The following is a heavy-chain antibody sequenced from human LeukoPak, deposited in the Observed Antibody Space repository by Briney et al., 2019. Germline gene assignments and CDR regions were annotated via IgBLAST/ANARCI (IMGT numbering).Heavy chain of an antibody. CDR1: GGSFSGYY. J-gene: IGHJ4*02. D-gene: IGHD2-2*01. Sequence: SETLSLTCAVYGGSFSGYYWSWIRQPPGKGLEWIGEINHSGSTNYNPSLKSRVTISEDTSKNQFSLKLSSVTTADTAVYYSARGSQYCRSTSCYHQYYFDYWGQGTLVSVPS. CDR2: INHSGST. CDR3: ARGSQYCRSTSCYHQYYFDY. V-gene: IGHV4-34*01.